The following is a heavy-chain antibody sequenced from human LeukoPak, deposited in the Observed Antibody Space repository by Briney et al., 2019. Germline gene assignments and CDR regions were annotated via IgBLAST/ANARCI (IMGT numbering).Heavy chain of an antibody. V-gene: IGHV3-15*01. CDR2: IKSDTHGETT. CDR1: GFTFSDAW. CDR3: NTDQVDTGMLGEKYYYMDV. D-gene: IGHD5-18*01. Sequence: GGSLRLSCAASGFTFSDAWMSCVRQAPGKGLEWVGRIKSDTHGETTDYAAPVEGRFSISRDDSKDTLYLQMNSLRTEDTAVYYCNTDQVDTGMLGEKYYYMDVWGKGTTVTVSS. J-gene: IGHJ6*03.